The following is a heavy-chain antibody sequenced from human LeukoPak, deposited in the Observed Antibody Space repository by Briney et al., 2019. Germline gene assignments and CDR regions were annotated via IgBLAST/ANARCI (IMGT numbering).Heavy chain of an antibody. CDR2: IHKGYGRI. Sequence: GGSLRLSCAASGFNFGDYHMTWIRQRPGKGLEWVSDIHKGYGRIYYAESVKGRFTISRDNGKNSLYLQMNSLRAEDTAVYYCARGIRYSSSSSDYFDYWGQGTLVTVSS. J-gene: IGHJ4*02. CDR1: GFNFGDYH. D-gene: IGHD6-6*01. V-gene: IGHV3-11*04. CDR3: ARGIRYSSSSSDYFDY.